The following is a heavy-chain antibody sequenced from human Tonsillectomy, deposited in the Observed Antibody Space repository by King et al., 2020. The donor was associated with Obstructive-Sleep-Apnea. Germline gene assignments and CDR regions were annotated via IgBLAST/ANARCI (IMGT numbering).Heavy chain of an antibody. J-gene: IGHJ4*02. D-gene: IGHD3-16*01. V-gene: IGHV5-51*01. CDR2: IYPDDSDT. Sequence: QLVQSGAEVRKPGESLKISCKGSGYNFDTYWIGWVRQRPGKGLEWMGSIYPDDSDTRYGPSFQGQVTISADKSISTAYLQWSSLKASDTAMYYCARPITGSADYWGQGTLVTVSS. CDR3: ARPITGSADY. CDR1: GYNFDTYW.